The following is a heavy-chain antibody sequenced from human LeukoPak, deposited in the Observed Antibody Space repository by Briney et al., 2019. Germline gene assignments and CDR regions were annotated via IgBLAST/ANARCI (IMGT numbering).Heavy chain of an antibody. Sequence: PGGFLRLSCEASGFTFNNYYMSWVRQAPGKGLECVSCISSSSSTIYYADSVKGRFTISRDKAKNSLYLQMNALRAEDTAVCYCARSVDVDYWGQGILVTVSP. V-gene: IGHV3-48*01. CDR3: ARSVDVDY. J-gene: IGHJ4*02. CDR1: GFTFNNYY. CDR2: ISSSSSTI. D-gene: IGHD5-24*01.